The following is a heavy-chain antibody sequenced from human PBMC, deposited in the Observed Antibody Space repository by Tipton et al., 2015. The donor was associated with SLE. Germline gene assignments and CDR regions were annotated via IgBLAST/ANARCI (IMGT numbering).Heavy chain of an antibody. CDR2: IYTSGST. V-gene: IGHV4-61*09. CDR3: ARDSRIDYYFDY. CDR1: GGSISSGSYY. J-gene: IGHJ4*02. D-gene: IGHD2/OR15-2a*01. Sequence: TLSLTCTVSGGSISSGSYYWSWIRQPAGKGLEWIGHIYTSGSTNYNPSLKSRVTMTRDTSISTAYMELSRLRSDDTAVYYCARDSRIDYYFDYWGQGTLVTVSS.